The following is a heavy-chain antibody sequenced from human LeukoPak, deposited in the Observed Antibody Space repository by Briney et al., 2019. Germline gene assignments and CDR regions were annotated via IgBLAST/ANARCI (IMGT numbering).Heavy chain of an antibody. D-gene: IGHD6-13*01. CDR3: AKDTSVVAAASPLDY. J-gene: IGHJ4*02. Sequence: GGFLRLSCAASGFIFSSYAMSWVRQAPGKGLEWVSAISGSGGSTYYADSVKGRFTISRDNSKNTLYLQMNSLRAEDTAVYYCAKDTSVVAAASPLDYWGQGTLVTVSS. CDR1: GFIFSSYA. V-gene: IGHV3-23*01. CDR2: ISGSGGST.